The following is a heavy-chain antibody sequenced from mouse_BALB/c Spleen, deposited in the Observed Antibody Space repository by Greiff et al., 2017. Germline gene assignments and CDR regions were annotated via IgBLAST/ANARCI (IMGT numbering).Heavy chain of an antibody. D-gene: IGHD2-3*01. J-gene: IGHJ1*01. CDR1: GFNIKDYY. CDR3: ARGGYDGYYGVFDV. CDR2: IDPENGNT. V-gene: IGHV14-1*02. Sequence: VQLQQSGAELVRPGALVKLSCKASGFNIKDYYMHWVKQRPEQGLEWIGWIDPENGNTIYDPKFQGKATITADTSSNTAYLQLSSLTSEDTAVYYCARGGYDGYYGVFDVWGAGTTVTVSS.